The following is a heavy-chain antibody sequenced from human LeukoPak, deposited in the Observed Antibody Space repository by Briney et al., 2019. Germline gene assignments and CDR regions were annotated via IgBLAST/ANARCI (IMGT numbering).Heavy chain of an antibody. D-gene: IGHD6-19*01. Sequence: SETLSLTCTVSGGSISSYYWSWIRQPAGKGLEWNGRIYTSGSTNYNPSLKSRVTMSVDTSKNQFALKLSSVTAADTAVYYCAGEQWLAHYDAFDIWGQGTMVTVSS. J-gene: IGHJ3*02. CDR1: GGSISSYY. V-gene: IGHV4-4*07. CDR3: AGEQWLAHYDAFDI. CDR2: IYTSGST.